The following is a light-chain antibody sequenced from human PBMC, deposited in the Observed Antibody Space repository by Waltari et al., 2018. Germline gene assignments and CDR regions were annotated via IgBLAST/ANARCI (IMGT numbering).Light chain of an antibody. CDR2: TAS. CDR3: QQYNSYPRT. Sequence: DIQMTQSPSTLSAFVGERVTITCRASQSLNSWLAWYQQKPGIAPKLLIYTASSLESGVPSRFSGSGSGTEFTLTISSLQPDDFATYYCQQYNSYPRTFGQGTKVEFK. J-gene: IGKJ1*01. V-gene: IGKV1-5*03. CDR1: QSLNSW.